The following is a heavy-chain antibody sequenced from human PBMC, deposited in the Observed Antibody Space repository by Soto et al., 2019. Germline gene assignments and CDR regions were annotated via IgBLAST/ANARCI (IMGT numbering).Heavy chain of an antibody. Sequence: QVQLQQWGAGLLKPSETLSLTCAVYGGSFSDHYWSWIRQPPGKGLEWVGEANHRGSTNSNPSLNSRVTISADTAKNQFSLQLGSVTAAGTAVYYCARGIFMTVGDQTDAPDKYYFDSWGRGPLVTVSS. CDR3: ARGIFMTVGDQTDAPDKYYFDS. D-gene: IGHD1-26*01. CDR2: ANHRGST. J-gene: IGHJ4*02. CDR1: GGSFSDHY. V-gene: IGHV4-34*01.